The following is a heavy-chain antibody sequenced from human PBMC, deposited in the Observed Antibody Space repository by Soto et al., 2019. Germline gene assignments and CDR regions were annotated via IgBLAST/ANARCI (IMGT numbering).Heavy chain of an antibody. D-gene: IGHD2-2*01. CDR3: ARLTYCSSTSCYRGWFDP. J-gene: IGHJ5*02. CDR2: ISAYNGNT. CDR1: GYTFTSYG. Sequence: QVQLVQSGAEVKKPGASVKVSCKASGYTFTSYGISWVRQAPGQGLEWMGWISAYNGNTNYAQKLQGRVTMTTDTSTSTAYLELRSLRSDDTAVYYCARLTYCSSTSCYRGWFDPWGQGTLVTVSS. V-gene: IGHV1-18*01.